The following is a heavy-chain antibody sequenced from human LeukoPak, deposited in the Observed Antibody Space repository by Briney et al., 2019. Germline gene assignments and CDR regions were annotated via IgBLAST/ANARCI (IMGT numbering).Heavy chain of an antibody. J-gene: IGHJ5*02. CDR1: GGSISSSSYY. CDR3: ARCTVGATDWFDP. V-gene: IGHV4-39*01. CDR2: IYYSGST. Sequence: PSETLSLTCTVSGGSISSSSYYWGWIRQPPGKGLEWIGNIYYSGSTYYNPSLRSRVTISVDTSKNQFSLKLSSVTAADTAVYYCARCTVGATDWFDPWGQGTLVTVSS. D-gene: IGHD1-26*01.